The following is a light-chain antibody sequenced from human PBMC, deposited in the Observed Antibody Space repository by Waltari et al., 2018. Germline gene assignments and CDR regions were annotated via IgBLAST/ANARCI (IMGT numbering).Light chain of an antibody. V-gene: IGKV1-8*01. CDR3: QQYYAFPRT. CDR2: AVS. J-gene: IGKJ1*01. CDR1: QDIRTY. Sequence: AIRVTQSPSSLSASTGDSVTITCRASQDIRTYVGWYQQKPGKAPKLLLYAVSTLQSGVPSRFSGSGSGTDFALHIQNLQSEDFATYFCQQYYAFPRTFGQGTRVEV.